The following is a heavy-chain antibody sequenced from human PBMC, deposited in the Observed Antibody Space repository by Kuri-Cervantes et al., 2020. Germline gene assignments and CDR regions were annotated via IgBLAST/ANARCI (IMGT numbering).Heavy chain of an antibody. D-gene: IGHD3-16*01. J-gene: IGHJ2*01. CDR3: ARERGGGYFDL. Sequence: GESLKISCAASGFTFSNYGMHWVRQAPGKGLEWVAYIRYDGSDKYYADSVRGRFTISRDISKNTLYLQMNSLRGDDTAVYSCARERGGGYFDLWGRGTLVTVSS. CDR1: GFTFSNYG. CDR2: IRYDGSDK. V-gene: IGHV3-30*02.